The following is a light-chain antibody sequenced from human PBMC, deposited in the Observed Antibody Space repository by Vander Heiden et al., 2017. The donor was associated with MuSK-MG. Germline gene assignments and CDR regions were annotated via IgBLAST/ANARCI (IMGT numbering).Light chain of an antibody. J-gene: IGKJ4*01. CDR2: SVL. CDR3: QQLYSFPLT. Sequence: DIQLTQSPAFLSASVGDRVTITCRASQGINSDLAWYQQKPGKAPKLLIYSVLTLHSGVPSRFSGSGSGTEFTLTISSLKPEDFAIYHCQQLYSFPLTFGGGTTVEIK. CDR1: QGINSD. V-gene: IGKV1-9*01.